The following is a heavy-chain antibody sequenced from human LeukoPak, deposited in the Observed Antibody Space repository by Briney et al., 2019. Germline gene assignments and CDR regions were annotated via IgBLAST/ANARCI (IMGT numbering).Heavy chain of an antibody. Sequence: GGSLGLSCAASGFIVSNNYMSWVRQAPGEGLEWVSVIYSLGHTYYADSVKGRFTISRDNSKNTLYLQMNGLRAEDTAVYYCARGLSHCSGATCSFTWGQGTLVTVSP. CDR1: GFIVSNNY. V-gene: IGHV3-53*01. CDR2: IYSLGHT. J-gene: IGHJ5*02. D-gene: IGHD2-15*01. CDR3: ARGLSHCSGATCSFT.